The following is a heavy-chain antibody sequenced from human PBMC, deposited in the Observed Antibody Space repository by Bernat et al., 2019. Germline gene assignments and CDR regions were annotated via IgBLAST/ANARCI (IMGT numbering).Heavy chain of an antibody. V-gene: IGHV3-23*04. Sequence: EVQLVESGGGLVQPGGSLRLSCAASGFTFSSFAMTWVRQAPGKGLEWVSVISGSVGSTYYADSVKGRFTISRDNSENTLYLKMNSLRAEDTAVYYCAKDTPISDYPLGYFDYWGQGTLVTVSS. CDR2: ISGSVGST. CDR1: GFTFSSFA. D-gene: IGHD4-17*01. J-gene: IGHJ4*02. CDR3: AKDTPISDYPLGYFDY.